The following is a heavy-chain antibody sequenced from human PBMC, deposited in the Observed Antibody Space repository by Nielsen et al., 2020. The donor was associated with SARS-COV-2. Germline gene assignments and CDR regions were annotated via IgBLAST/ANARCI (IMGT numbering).Heavy chain of an antibody. Sequence: SLNISCAASGFTFSTYGVHGVRQAPGKGLEWVAAISYDGSNKYYVDSVKGRFTISRDNSKNTLYLQMSSLREEDTAVYYCAKDWTAIVVVPSGGVDYWGQGTLVTVSS. J-gene: IGHJ4*02. CDR1: GFTFSTYG. D-gene: IGHD2-15*01. V-gene: IGHV3-30*18. CDR3: AKDWTAIVVVPSGGVDY. CDR2: ISYDGSNK.